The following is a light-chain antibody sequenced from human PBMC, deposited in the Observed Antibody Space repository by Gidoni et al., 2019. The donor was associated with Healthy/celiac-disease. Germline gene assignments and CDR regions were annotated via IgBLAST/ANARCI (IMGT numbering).Light chain of an antibody. CDR1: QSLSSW. J-gene: IGKJ1*01. V-gene: IGKV1-5*03. Sequence: DIQMTQSLSTLSASVGDRVTITCRASQSLSSWLAWYQQKPGKAPKLLIYKASSLESGVPSRFSGSGSGTEFTLTISSLQPDDFATYYCQQYNSYSPTFXXXTRVEIQ. CDR3: QQYNSYSPT. CDR2: KAS.